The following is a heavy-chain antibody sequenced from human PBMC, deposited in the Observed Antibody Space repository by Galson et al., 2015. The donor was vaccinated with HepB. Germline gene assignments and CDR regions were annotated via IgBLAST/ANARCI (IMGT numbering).Heavy chain of an antibody. Sequence: SVKVSCKASGYTFSSYAVNWVRQAPGQGLEWMGLINTNTGKSMYAQGFTGRFVFSLDTSVSTAYLQISSLKAEDTAMYYCFIIADRLDALDYWGQGTLVTVSS. V-gene: IGHV7-4-1*02. D-gene: IGHD6-6*01. CDR1: GYTFSSYA. J-gene: IGHJ4*02. CDR2: INTNTGKS. CDR3: FIIADRLDALDY.